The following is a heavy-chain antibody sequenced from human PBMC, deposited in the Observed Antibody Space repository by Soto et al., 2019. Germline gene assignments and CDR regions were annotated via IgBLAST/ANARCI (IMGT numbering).Heavy chain of an antibody. V-gene: IGHV3-7*04. CDR2: IKEDGSEK. CDR1: GFTFRNYW. J-gene: IGHJ4*02. CDR3: VRARVDY. Sequence: EVQLVESGGGLVQPGGSLRLSCATSGFTFRNYWMTWVRQAPSKGLEWVATIKEDGSEKYYADSLKGRFTISRDNAVSSLYLQVNSARAEDTAVYYCVRARVDYWGQGTLVTVSS.